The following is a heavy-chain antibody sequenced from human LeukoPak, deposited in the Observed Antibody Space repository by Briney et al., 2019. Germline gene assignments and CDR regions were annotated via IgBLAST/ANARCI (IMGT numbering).Heavy chain of an antibody. Sequence: GGSLRLSCAVSGITLSNYGMSWVHQAPGKGLEWVAGISDSGGRTKYADSVKGRFTISRDNPKNTLYLQMNSLRAEDTAVYFCAKRGVVIRVILVGFHKEAYYFDSWGQGALVTVSS. V-gene: IGHV3-23*01. CDR1: GITLSNYG. CDR2: ISDSGGRT. CDR3: AKRGVVIRVILVGFHKEAYYFDS. J-gene: IGHJ4*02. D-gene: IGHD3-22*01.